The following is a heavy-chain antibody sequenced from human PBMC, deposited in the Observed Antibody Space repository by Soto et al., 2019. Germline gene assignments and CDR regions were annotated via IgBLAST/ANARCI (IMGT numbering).Heavy chain of an antibody. Sequence: QVQLVQSGAEVKKPGASVKVSCKASGYTFTSYSISWVRQAPGQGLEWMGWISAYNGNTNYAQKLQGRVTMTTDTSTSTAYMELRSLRSDDTAVYYCARDTPGVVPAAHYGMDVWGQGTTVTVSS. CDR1: GYTFTSYS. V-gene: IGHV1-18*01. CDR3: ARDTPGVVPAAHYGMDV. J-gene: IGHJ6*02. CDR2: ISAYNGNT. D-gene: IGHD2-2*01.